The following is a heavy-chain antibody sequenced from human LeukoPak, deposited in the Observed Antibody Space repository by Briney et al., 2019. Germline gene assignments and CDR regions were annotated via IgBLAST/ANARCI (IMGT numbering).Heavy chain of an antibody. CDR2: ISSTSTSM. CDR1: GFSFSDYY. CDR3: VSEYGLGFNY. J-gene: IGHJ4*02. V-gene: IGHV3-11*04. Sequence: GGSLTLSRAASGFSFSDYYMSWIRQAPGKGLEWISYISSTSTSMHYADSVKGRLTISRDNAKNSLYLQMSSLRAEDTAVYYCVSEYGLGFNYWGQGTLVTVSS. D-gene: IGHD4-17*01.